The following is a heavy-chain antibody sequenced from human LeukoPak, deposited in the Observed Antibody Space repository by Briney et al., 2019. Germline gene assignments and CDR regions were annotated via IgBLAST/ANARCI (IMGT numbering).Heavy chain of an antibody. CDR2: INSDGSST. Sequence: GGSLRLSCAASGFTFSTYWMHWVRQAPGKGLAWVSRINSDGSSTGYADFVKGRFTISRDNAKSTLYLQMNSLRAEDTAVYYCARDTAIDYWGQGTLVTVSS. V-gene: IGHV3-74*01. CDR1: GFTFSTYW. CDR3: ARDTAIDY. J-gene: IGHJ4*02.